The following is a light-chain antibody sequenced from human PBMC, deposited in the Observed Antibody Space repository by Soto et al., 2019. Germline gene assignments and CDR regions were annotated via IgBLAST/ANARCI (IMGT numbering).Light chain of an antibody. V-gene: IGKV4-1*01. CDR1: QTVLYSSNNKNY. CDR2: WAS. Sequence: DIVMTQSPDSLTMSLGDTATINCRSSQTVLYSSNNKNYLAWYQHKPGQPPKLLIYWASTRDSGVPDRFSGSGSGTDFTLTISSLQAEDVAVYSCQQYYRTPITFGGGTKVDIK. J-gene: IGKJ4*01. CDR3: QQYYRTPIT.